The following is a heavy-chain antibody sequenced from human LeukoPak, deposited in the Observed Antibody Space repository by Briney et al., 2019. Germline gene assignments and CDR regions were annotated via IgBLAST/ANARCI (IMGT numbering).Heavy chain of an antibody. CDR3: ARGGYSSSWYYFDY. Sequence: PGGSLRLSCAASGFTFSSYAMSWVRQAPGKGLEWVSDINGSGGSTYYADSVKGRFTISRDNSKNTLYLQMNSLRAEDTAVYYCARGGYSSSWYYFDYWGQGTLVTVSS. CDR2: INGSGGST. D-gene: IGHD6-13*01. J-gene: IGHJ4*02. V-gene: IGHV3-23*01. CDR1: GFTFSSYA.